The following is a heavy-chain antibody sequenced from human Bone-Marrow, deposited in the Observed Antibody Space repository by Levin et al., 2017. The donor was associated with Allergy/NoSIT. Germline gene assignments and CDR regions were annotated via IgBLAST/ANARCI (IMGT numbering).Heavy chain of an antibody. J-gene: IGHJ4*02. CDR1: GFTFDTFT. Sequence: GESLKISCGASGFTFDTFTMSWVRQGPGRGLEWLADISGSGGRTYYADSVKGRFSISRDNSKNIVYLQMNSLRGEDTAVYYCAKNLGADEGDDIWTRLFDYWGQGTLVTVSS. CDR2: ISGSGGRT. CDR3: AKNLGADEGDDIWTRLFDY. V-gene: IGHV3-23*01. D-gene: IGHD3/OR15-3a*01.